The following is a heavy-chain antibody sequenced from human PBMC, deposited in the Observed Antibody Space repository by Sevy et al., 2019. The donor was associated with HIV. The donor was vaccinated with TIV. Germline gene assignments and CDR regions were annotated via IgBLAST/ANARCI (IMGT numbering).Heavy chain of an antibody. Sequence: GGSLRLSCAVSGFTLTNEFFSWVRQAPGKGLEWVAVVYSGGATYYADSVKGRFAISRDKSKSTLYLQVKSLRAEDTAVYYCARVGYCRGGTCFSGFYYAMDVWGQGTTVTVSS. CDR2: VYSGGAT. J-gene: IGHJ6*02. CDR1: GFTLTNEF. D-gene: IGHD2-15*01. V-gene: IGHV3-53*01. CDR3: ARVGYCRGGTCFSGFYYAMDV.